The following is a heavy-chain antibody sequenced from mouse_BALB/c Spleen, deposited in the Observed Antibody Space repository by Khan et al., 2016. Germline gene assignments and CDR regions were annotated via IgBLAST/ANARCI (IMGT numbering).Heavy chain of an antibody. J-gene: IGHJ2*01. CDR2: ILPGSGST. CDR1: GYTFSSYW. V-gene: IGHV1-9*01. CDR3: TREVYGRYFDY. D-gene: IGHD1-1*02. Sequence: VQLQESGAELMKPGASVKISCKATGYTFSSYWIEWVKQRPGHGLEWIGEILPGSGSTNYNEKFKGKATFTADTSSNTAYMKLSSLTSEDSAVYYCTREVYGRYFDYWGQGTTLTVSS.